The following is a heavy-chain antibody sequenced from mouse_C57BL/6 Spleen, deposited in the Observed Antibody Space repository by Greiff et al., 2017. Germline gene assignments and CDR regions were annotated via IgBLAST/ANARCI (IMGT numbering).Heavy chain of an antibody. CDR1: GYTFNSYW. V-gene: IGHV1-64*01. D-gene: IGHD1-1*01. CDR3: DYVGQYYAMDY. Sequence: QVQLQQPGAELVKPGASVKLSCKASGYTFNSYWMHWVKQRPGQGLEWIGMIHPNSGSTNYNEKFKSKATLTVDKSSSTAYMQLSSLTSEDSAVYYCDYVGQYYAMDYWGQGTSVTVSS. CDR2: IHPNSGST. J-gene: IGHJ4*01.